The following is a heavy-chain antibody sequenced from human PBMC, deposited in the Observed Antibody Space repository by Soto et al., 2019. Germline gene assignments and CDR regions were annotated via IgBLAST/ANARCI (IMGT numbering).Heavy chain of an antibody. J-gene: IGHJ3*02. CDR2: ISYDGSNK. D-gene: IGHD3-22*01. V-gene: IGHV3-30-3*01. Sequence: QVQLVESGGGVVQPGRSLRLSCAASGFSFSSSAMDWVRQAPGKGLEWVSLISYDGSNKYYADSVKGRFTISRDNSKNTLYLQMNSLGAEDTAVYYCARDRVPITMTFDIWGQGTMVTVSS. CDR1: GFSFSSSA. CDR3: ARDRVPITMTFDI.